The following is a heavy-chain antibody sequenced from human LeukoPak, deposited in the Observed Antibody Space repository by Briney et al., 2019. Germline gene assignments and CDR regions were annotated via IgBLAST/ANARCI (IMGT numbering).Heavy chain of an antibody. CDR3: AKDPESDMRDSSGYFAY. D-gene: IGHD3-22*01. CDR2: ISGSGGST. Sequence: GGSLRLSCAASGFTFSSYAMSWVRQAPGKGLEWVSAISGSGGSTYYADSVKGRFTISRDNSKNTLYLQMNSLRAEDTAVYYCAKDPESDMRDSSGYFAYWGQGTLVTVSS. J-gene: IGHJ4*02. V-gene: IGHV3-23*01. CDR1: GFTFSSYA.